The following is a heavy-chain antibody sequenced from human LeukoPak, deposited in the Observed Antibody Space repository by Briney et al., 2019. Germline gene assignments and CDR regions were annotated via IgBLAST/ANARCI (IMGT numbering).Heavy chain of an antibody. CDR1: GFTFSSHA. J-gene: IGHJ4*02. D-gene: IGHD4-23*01. CDR3: AKNREVTPGCFDY. Sequence: GGSLRLSCAASGFTFSSHAMGWVRQVPGKGLEWVSTIRDSGATTYYTDSVKGRFTISRDNSKNTLYLQMSSLRAEDTAVYYCAKNREVTPGCFDYWGQGALLTVSS. CDR2: IRDSGATT. V-gene: IGHV3-23*01.